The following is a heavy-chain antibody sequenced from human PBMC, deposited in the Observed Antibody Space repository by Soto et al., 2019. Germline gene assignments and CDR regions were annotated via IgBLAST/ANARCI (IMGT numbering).Heavy chain of an antibody. J-gene: IGHJ5*02. CDR3: ARVGVDCSGGSCYPGWFDP. CDR1: GGSISSYY. D-gene: IGHD2-15*01. Sequence: NPSETLSLTCTVSGGSISSYYWSWIRQPPGKGLEWIGYIYYSGSTNYNPSLKSRVTISVDTSKNQFSLKLSSVTAADTAVYYCARVGVDCSGGSCYPGWFDPWGQGTLVTVS. V-gene: IGHV4-59*01. CDR2: IYYSGST.